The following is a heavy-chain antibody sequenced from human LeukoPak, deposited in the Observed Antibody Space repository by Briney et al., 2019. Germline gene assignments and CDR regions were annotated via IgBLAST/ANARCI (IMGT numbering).Heavy chain of an antibody. CDR3: ARRDSSGYYLDY. J-gene: IGHJ4*02. Sequence: GGSLRLSCAASGFTISDYYMSWIRQAPGKELEWVSYISSSGSTIYYADSVKGRFTISRDNAKNSLYLQMNSLRAEDTAVYYCARRDSSGYYLDYWGKGTLVTVSS. D-gene: IGHD3-22*01. V-gene: IGHV3-11*04. CDR1: GFTISDYY. CDR2: ISSSGSTI.